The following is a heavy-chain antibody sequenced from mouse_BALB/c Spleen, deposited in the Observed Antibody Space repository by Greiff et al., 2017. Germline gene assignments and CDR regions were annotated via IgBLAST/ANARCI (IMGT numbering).Heavy chain of an antibody. V-gene: IGHV1-5*01. J-gene: IGHJ4*01. CDR1: GYSFTSYW. CDR3: TRNPITTVRYYYAMDY. Sequence: EVQLQQSGTVLARPGASVKMSCKASGYSFTSYWMHWVKQRPGQGLEWIGAIYPGNSDTSYNQKFKGKAKLTAVTSASTAYMELSSLTNEDSAVYYCTRNPITTVRYYYAMDYWGQGTSVTVSS. D-gene: IGHD1-1*01. CDR2: IYPGNSDT.